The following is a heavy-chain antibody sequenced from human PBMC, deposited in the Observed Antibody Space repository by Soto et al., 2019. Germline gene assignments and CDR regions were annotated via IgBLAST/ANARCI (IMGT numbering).Heavy chain of an antibody. J-gene: IGHJ3*02. D-gene: IGHD6-13*01. CDR1: GGSISSYY. CDR3: ARDVSSSWFDAFDI. CDR2: IYTSGYT. Sequence: QVQLQESGPGLVKPSETLSLTCIVSGGSISSYYWSWIRQPPGKGLEWIGYIYTSGYTNYNPSLKIRVTMAVATSKNQFSLRLTSVTAADTAVYYCARDVSSSWFDAFDIWGQGTMVTVSS. V-gene: IGHV4-59*01.